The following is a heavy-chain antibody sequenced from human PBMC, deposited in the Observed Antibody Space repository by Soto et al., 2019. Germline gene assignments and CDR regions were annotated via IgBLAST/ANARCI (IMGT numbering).Heavy chain of an antibody. V-gene: IGHV1-8*01. CDR1: GYTFTSYD. Sequence: QVHLVQSGAEVRKPGASVKVSCKASGYTFTSYDINWVRQATGQGLEWMGWMNPNSGNTAYAQKFQGRVTMTRTTSISTAHMELSSLRSEDTAVYHCARERTRGFDPWGQGTLVTVSS. CDR2: MNPNSGNT. CDR3: ARERTRGFDP. J-gene: IGHJ5*02.